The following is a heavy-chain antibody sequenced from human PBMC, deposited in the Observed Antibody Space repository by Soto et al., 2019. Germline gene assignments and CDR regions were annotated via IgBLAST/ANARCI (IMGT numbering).Heavy chain of an antibody. D-gene: IGHD3-16*01. CDR1: GFTFSDYY. CDR3: ARVGGFPTPTNFFPARTWFDP. J-gene: IGHJ5*02. CDR2: ISSSSSYT. V-gene: IGHV3-11*06. Sequence: PGGSLRLSCAASGFTFSDYYMSWIRQAPGKGLEWVSYISSSSSYTNYADSVMGRFTISRDNAKNSLYLQMNSLRAEDTAVYYCARVGGFPTPTNFFPARTWFDPWGQGTLVTVSS.